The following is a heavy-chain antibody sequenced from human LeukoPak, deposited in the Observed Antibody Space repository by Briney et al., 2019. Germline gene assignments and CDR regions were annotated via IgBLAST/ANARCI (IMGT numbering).Heavy chain of an antibody. D-gene: IGHD3-16*01. CDR2: ISHSGST. CDR1: GYSISSGYY. CDR3: ARESKVITFGGVDNWLDP. V-gene: IGHV4-38-2*02. Sequence: PSETLSLTCSVSGYSISSGYYWGWIRQPPGKGLEWIGTISHSGSTYYNPSLKSRVTISLDTSKNHFSLKLSSVTAADTAMYYCARESKVITFGGVDNWLDPWGQGTLVTVSS. J-gene: IGHJ5*02.